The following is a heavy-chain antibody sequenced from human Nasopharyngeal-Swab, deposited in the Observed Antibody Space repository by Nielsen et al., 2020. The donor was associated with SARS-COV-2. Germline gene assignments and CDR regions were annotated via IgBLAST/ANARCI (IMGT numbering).Heavy chain of an antibody. CDR2: IYYNGIT. D-gene: IGHD3-3*01. Sequence: SETLSLTCSVSGGSMTSNNYYWGWIRQPPEKGLEWIGNIYYNGITYYNPSLKSRVTISLDTSKSQFSLKLTSVTAADTAVDYCAGAIKIFGAVVGSFDPWGQGTLVNVSS. J-gene: IGHJ5*02. V-gene: IGHV4-39*07. CDR3: AGAIKIFGAVVGSFDP. CDR1: GGSMTSNNYY.